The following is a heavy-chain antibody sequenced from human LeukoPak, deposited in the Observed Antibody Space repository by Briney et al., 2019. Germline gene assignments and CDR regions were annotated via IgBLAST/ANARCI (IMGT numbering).Heavy chain of an antibody. CDR1: GYTFTSYY. CDR3: ARDQHPHYYDSSGYYFSP. CDR2: INPSGGST. Sequence: ASVKVSCKASGYTFTSYYMHWVRQAPGQGLEWMGIINPSGGSTSYAQNFQGRVTMTRDTSTSTVYMELCSLRSEDTAVYYCARDQHPHYYDSSGYYFSPWGQGTLVTVSS. D-gene: IGHD3-22*01. V-gene: IGHV1-46*01. J-gene: IGHJ5*02.